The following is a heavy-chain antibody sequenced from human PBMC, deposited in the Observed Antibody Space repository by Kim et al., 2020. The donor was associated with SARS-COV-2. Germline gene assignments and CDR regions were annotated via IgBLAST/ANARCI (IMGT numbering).Heavy chain of an antibody. V-gene: IGHV1-2*02. CDR3: ARGQQGLIRDFDF. J-gene: IGHJ4*02. Sequence: ASVKVSCKASGYTFTSHYIHWVRQAPGQGLEWIGWINSNSGGTILARKFQGRVTLTRDTSITTAYMELNRLTSDDTAVYYWARGQQGLIRDFDFGGQGA. D-gene: IGHD6-19*01. CDR1: GYTFTSHY. CDR2: INSNSGGT.